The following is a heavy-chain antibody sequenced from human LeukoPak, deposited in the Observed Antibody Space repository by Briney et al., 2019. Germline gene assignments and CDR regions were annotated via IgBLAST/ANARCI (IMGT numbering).Heavy chain of an antibody. V-gene: IGHV3-21*01. CDR3: ARERPKYQLPDY. CDR2: ISSSSSYI. Sequence: GGSLRLSCAASGFTFSSYSMNWVRQAPGKGLEWVSSISSSSSYIYYADSVKGRFTISRDNAKNSLYLQMNSLRAEDTAVYYCARERPKYQLPDYWGQGTLVTVSS. D-gene: IGHD2-2*01. J-gene: IGHJ4*02. CDR1: GFTFSSYS.